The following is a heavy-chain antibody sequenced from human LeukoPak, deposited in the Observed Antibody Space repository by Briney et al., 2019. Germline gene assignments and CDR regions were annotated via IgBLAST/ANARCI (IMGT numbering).Heavy chain of an antibody. V-gene: IGHV4-59*12. J-gene: IGHJ4*02. CDR1: GGSISSYY. CDR2: IYYSGST. D-gene: IGHD3-3*01. CDR3: ARRDHDFWSDTLIDY. Sequence: PSETLSLTCTVSGGSISSYYWSWIRQPPGKGLEWIGYIYYSGSTNYNPSLKSRVTISVDTSKNQFSLKLSPVTAADTAVYYCARRDHDFWSDTLIDYWGQGTLVTVSS.